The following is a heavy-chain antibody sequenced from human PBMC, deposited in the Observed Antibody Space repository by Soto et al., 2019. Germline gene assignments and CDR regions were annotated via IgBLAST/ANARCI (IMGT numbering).Heavy chain of an antibody. CDR2: ISYDGSNK. CDR3: ATEYYDILTGYLKSGVDY. D-gene: IGHD3-9*01. V-gene: IGHV3-30*03. CDR1: GFTFSSYG. J-gene: IGHJ4*02. Sequence: GGSLRLSCAASGFTFSSYGMHWVRQAPGKGLEWVAFISYDGSNKYFADSVKGRFTISRDNSKNTLYLQMNSLRAEDTAVYYCATEYYDILTGYLKSGVDYWGQGT.